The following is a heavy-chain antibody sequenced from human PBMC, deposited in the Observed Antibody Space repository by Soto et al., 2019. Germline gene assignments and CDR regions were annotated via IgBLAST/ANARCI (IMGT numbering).Heavy chain of an antibody. D-gene: IGHD4-17*01. Sequence: QVQFQESGPGLVKPSETLSLTCTVSGGSISSYYWSWIRQPPGKGLEWIAYMYHSGSTNYNPSLKSRVTISLDTSKNQFSLKLSSVTAADTAVYYCASHVTVTTVFDIWGQGTMVTVSS. CDR2: MYHSGST. CDR1: GGSISSYY. CDR3: ASHVTVTTVFDI. V-gene: IGHV4-59*01. J-gene: IGHJ3*02.